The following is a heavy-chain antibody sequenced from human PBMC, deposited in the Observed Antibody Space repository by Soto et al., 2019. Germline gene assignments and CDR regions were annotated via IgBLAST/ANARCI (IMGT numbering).Heavy chain of an antibody. V-gene: IGHV4-39*01. CDR1: GGSISSSSYY. CDR2: IYYSGST. D-gene: IGHD2-2*02. Sequence: PSETLSLTCTVSGGSISSSSYYWGWIRQPPGKGLEWIGSIYYSGSTYYNPSLKSRVTISVDTSKNQFSLKLSSVTAADTAVYYCARQLVVVPAAIRDQRGYYFDYWGQGTLVTVSS. CDR3: ARQLVVVPAAIRDQRGYYFDY. J-gene: IGHJ4*02.